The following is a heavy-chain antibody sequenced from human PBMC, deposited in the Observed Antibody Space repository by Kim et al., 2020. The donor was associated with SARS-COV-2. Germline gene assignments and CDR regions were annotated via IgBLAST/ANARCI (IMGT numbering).Heavy chain of an antibody. CDR2: ITLDGAST. CDR3: AKEKSHIWDY. Sequence: GGSLRLSCAASGFIFHEYTMHWVRQAPGKGLEWVALITLDGASTFYADSVKGRFTISRDNSENSLYMQMNSLTFEDSALYYCAKEKSHIWDYWGQGTLVTVSS. V-gene: IGHV3-43*01. J-gene: IGHJ4*02. CDR1: GFIFHEYT. D-gene: IGHD3-16*01.